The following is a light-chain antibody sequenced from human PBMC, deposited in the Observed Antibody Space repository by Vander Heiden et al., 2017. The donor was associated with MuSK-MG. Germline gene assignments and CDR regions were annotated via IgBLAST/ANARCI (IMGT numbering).Light chain of an antibody. CDR3: QHDVHSVWT. V-gene: IGKV3-20*01. CDR2: GIS. J-gene: IGKJ1*01. CDR1: QSVSERY. Sequence: EIVLTQSPGTLSLSPGQRATLSCRTSQSVSERYLAWYQQKPGQPPRLLINGISSRASGIPDRFSGSGSGTDFTLTIDRLEPEDFAVYFCQHDVHSVWTFGQGTKVDMK.